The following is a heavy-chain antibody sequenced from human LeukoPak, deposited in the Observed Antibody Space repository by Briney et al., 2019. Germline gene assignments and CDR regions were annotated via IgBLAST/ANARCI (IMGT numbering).Heavy chain of an antibody. CDR1: GFAVIRNY. CDR2: MYADGRT. CDR3: ASDASGGGIMDY. V-gene: IGHV3-53*01. D-gene: IGHD3-16*01. J-gene: IGHJ4*02. Sequence: GGSLRLSCAASGFAVIRNYMNWVRQAPGKGLEWVSAMYADGRTYYADSVKGRFTISRDNSKNTLFLQMNSLRAEDTAVYYCASDASGGGIMDYWGQGTLVTVSS.